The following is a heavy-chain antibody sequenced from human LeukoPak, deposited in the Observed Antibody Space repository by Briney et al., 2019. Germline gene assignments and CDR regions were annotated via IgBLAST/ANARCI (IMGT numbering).Heavy chain of an antibody. J-gene: IGHJ4*02. CDR2: INPSGGST. Sequence: ASVKVSCKASGYTFTSYYMHWVRQAPGQGLEWMGIINPSGGSTSYAQKFQGRVTMTRDTSTSTVYMELSSLRSEDTAVYYCARGTHDSSGYYRVTLKYWGQGTLVTVSS. V-gene: IGHV1-46*01. CDR3: ARGTHDSSGYYRVTLKY. CDR1: GYTFTSYY. D-gene: IGHD3-22*01.